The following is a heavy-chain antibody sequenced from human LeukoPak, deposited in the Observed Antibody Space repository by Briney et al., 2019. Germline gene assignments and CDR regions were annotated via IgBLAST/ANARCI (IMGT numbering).Heavy chain of an antibody. Sequence: TGGSLRLSCAASGFTFNTNHMTWVRQAPGKGLEWVSLAYAGGSTFYADSVKDRFTISRDNSRNTLYLQMNSLRAEDTAVYYCARGRDLTSNFDCWGQGTLVTVSS. J-gene: IGHJ4*02. CDR1: GFTFNTNH. V-gene: IGHV3-66*01. CDR2: AYAGGST. D-gene: IGHD2-2*01. CDR3: ARGRDLTSNFDC.